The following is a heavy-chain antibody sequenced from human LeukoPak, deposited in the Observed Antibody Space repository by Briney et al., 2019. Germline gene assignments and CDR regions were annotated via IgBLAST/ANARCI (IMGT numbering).Heavy chain of an antibody. CDR2: ISPDGTTT. V-gene: IGHV3-74*01. J-gene: IGHJ4*02. CDR1: GFTFSSYW. D-gene: IGHD1-26*01. Sequence: GGSRRLSCAASGFTFSSYWMHWVRQVPGKGLVWVSRISPDGTTTSYADSVKGRFTISRDNAKSTLYLQVNSLRAEDTAVYYCAREHRNVGATIDWWGQGTLVTASS. CDR3: AREHRNVGATIDW.